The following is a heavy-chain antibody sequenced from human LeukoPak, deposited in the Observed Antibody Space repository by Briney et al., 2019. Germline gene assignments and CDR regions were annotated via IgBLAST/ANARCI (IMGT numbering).Heavy chain of an antibody. V-gene: IGHV3-9*01. J-gene: IGHJ4*02. CDR3: AKGYGSGSYYLTDY. CDR1: GFTFDDYA. CDR2: ISWNSGSI. D-gene: IGHD3-10*01. Sequence: GGSLRLSCAASGFTFDDYAMHWVRQAPGKGLEWVSGISWNSGSIGYADSVKGRFTISRDNAKNSLYLQMNSLRAEDTALYYCAKGYGSGSYYLTDYWGQGTLVTVSS.